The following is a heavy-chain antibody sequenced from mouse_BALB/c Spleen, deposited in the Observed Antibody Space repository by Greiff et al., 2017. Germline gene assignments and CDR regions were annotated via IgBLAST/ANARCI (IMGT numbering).Heavy chain of an antibody. CDR1: GFTFSSFG. V-gene: IGHV5-17*02. CDR2: ISSGSSTI. J-gene: IGHJ4*01. D-gene: IGHD1-1*01. Sequence: DVKLVESGGGLVQPGGSRKLSCAASGFTFSSFGMHWVRQAPEKGLEWVAYISSGSSTIYYADTVKGRFTISRDNPKNTLFLQMTSLRSEDTAMYYCARSEGSYYGSRAMDYWGQGTSVTVSS. CDR3: ARSEGSYYGSRAMDY.